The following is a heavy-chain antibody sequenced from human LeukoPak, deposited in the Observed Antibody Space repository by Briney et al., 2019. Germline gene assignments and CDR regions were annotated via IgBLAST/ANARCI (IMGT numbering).Heavy chain of an antibody. D-gene: IGHD3-10*01. CDR3: ARAFASGSYYLSELGY. CDR2: ISAYNGNT. J-gene: IGHJ4*02. CDR1: GYTFTSYG. Sequence: ASVKVSCKASGYTFTSYGIIWVRQAPGQGLEWMGWISAYNGNTNYAQKLQGRVTMTTDTSTSTAYMELRSLRSDDTAVYYCARAFASGSYYLSELGYWGQGTLVTVSS. V-gene: IGHV1-18*01.